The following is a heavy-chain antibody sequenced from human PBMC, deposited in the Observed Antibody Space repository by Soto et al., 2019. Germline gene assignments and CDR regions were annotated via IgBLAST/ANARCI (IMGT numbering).Heavy chain of an antibody. CDR3: ASRRDSPLRAVAAVDY. CDR1: GGSISSGGYY. D-gene: IGHD6-19*01. J-gene: IGHJ4*02. Sequence: QVQLQESGPGLVKPSQTLSLTCTVSGGSISSGGYYWSWIRQHPGKGLEWIGYIYYSGSTYYNPSLKSRVTISVDTSKNQFSLKLSSVTAADTAVYYCASRRDSPLRAVAAVDYWGQGTLVTVSS. CDR2: IYYSGST. V-gene: IGHV4-31*03.